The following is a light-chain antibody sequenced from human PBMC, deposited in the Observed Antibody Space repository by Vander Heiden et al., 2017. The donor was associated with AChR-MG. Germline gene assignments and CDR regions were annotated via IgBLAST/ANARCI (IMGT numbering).Light chain of an antibody. CDR3: QAWDSSTAV. V-gene: IGLV3-1*01. J-gene: IGLJ1*01. CDR2: QDT. CDR1: NLGAKY. Sequence: SSHLTQPPSVSVSPGQTASIPCSGDNLGAKYASWYQQKPGQSLVLVIYQDTKRPAGIPERFSGSHSGNTATLTISGTQAMDEADYYWQAWDSSTAVFGTGTKVTVL.